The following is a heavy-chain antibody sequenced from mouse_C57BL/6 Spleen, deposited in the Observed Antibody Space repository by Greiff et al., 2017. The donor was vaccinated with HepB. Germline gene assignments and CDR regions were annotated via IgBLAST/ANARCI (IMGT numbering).Heavy chain of an antibody. V-gene: IGHV1-18*01. D-gene: IGHD2-1*01. CDR2: INPNNGGT. Sequence: EVHLVESGPELVKPGASVKIPCKASGYTFTDYNMDWVKQSHGKSLEWIGDINPNNGGTIYNQKFKGKATLTVDKSSSTAYMELRSLTSEDTAVYYCARLYGNYVGYAMDYWGQGTSVTVSS. CDR3: ARLYGNYVGYAMDY. J-gene: IGHJ4*01. CDR1: GYTFTDYN.